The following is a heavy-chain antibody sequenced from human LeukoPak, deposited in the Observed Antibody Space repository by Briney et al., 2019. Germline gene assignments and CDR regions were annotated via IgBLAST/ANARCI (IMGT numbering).Heavy chain of an antibody. V-gene: IGHV3-48*01. CDR3: AREKQQLGVFDY. CDR2: ISSTSSTL. Sequence: DLGGSLRLSCAASGFTFSSNSMNWVRQAPGKGLEWVSYISSTSSTLYYADSVKGRFTISRDNAKNSLYLQMNSLRAEDTAVYYCAREKQQLGVFDYWGQGTLVTASS. CDR1: GFTFSSNS. D-gene: IGHD6-13*01. J-gene: IGHJ4*02.